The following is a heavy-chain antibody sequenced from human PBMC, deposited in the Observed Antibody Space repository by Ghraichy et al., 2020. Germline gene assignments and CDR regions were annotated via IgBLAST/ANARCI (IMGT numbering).Heavy chain of an antibody. CDR3: ARRTFDS. Sequence: ASVKVSCRASGYTFTDYYMHWVRQAPGQGLEWMGWINPNSGGTKYAQKFQGRVTLTWDPSISTVFMELSSLKSDDTAVFYCARRTFDSWGQGTLVTVSS. CDR2: INPNSGGT. J-gene: IGHJ4*02. V-gene: IGHV1-2*02. CDR1: GYTFTDYY.